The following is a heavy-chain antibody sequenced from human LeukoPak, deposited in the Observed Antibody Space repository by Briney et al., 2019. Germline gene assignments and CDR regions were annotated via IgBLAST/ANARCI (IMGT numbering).Heavy chain of an antibody. D-gene: IGHD6-6*01. CDR1: GFTFSSYA. V-gene: IGHV3-23*01. J-gene: IGHJ3*02. Sequence: GGSLRLSCAASGFTFSSYAMSWVRQAPGKGLEWVSAISGSGGSTYYADSVKGRFTISRDNPKNTLYLQMNSLRAEDTAVYYCAKADSSSWGGDAFDIWGQGTMVTVSS. CDR2: ISGSGGST. CDR3: AKADSSSWGGDAFDI.